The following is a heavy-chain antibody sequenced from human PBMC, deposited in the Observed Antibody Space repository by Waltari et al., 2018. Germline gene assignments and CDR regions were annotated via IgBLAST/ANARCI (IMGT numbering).Heavy chain of an antibody. Sequence: QVQLVQSGAEVKKPGASAKVSCKASGYTFTSYGISWVRQAPGQGRVWMGWISAYNGNTNYAQKLQGRVTRTTDTSTSTAYLELRGLRSDDTAVYYCARDPPLLVDIGAQTEDDYWGQGTLVTGSS. CDR1: GYTFTSYG. CDR2: ISAYNGNT. D-gene: IGHD5-12*01. J-gene: IGHJ4*02. V-gene: IGHV1-18*01. CDR3: ARDPPLLVDIGAQTEDDY.